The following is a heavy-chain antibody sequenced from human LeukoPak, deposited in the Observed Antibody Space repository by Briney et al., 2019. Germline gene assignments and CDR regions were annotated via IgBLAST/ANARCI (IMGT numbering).Heavy chain of an antibody. Sequence: GGSLRPSCAASGFTFSDYAMSWVRQAPGKGLEWVSGISGSASTTSYADSVKGRFTISRDNSKNTLYLQMNSLRAEDTAVYYCARRVGATGFDYWGQGTLVTVSS. CDR1: GFTFSDYA. CDR2: ISGSASTT. D-gene: IGHD1-26*01. V-gene: IGHV3-23*01. CDR3: ARRVGATGFDY. J-gene: IGHJ4*02.